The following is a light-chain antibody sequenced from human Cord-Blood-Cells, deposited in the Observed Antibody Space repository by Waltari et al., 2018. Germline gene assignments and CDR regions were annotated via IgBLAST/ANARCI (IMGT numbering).Light chain of an antibody. CDR2: DVS. CDR3: CSYAGSYTRV. V-gene: IGLV2-11*01. J-gene: IGLJ3*02. Sequence: QSALTQPRSVSGSPGQSVSISCPGTSSDVGGYNVVYWYQQHPGKAPKLMIYDVSKRPSGVPDRFSGSKSGNTASLTISVLQAEDEADYYCCSYAGSYTRVFGGGTKLTVL. CDR1: SSDVGGYNV.